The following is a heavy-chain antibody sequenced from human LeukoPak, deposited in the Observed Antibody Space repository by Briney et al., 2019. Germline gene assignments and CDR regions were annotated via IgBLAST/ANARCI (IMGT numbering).Heavy chain of an antibody. V-gene: IGHV5-51*01. D-gene: IGHD6-19*01. J-gene: IGHJ4*02. CDR3: ARDYSSGYYDY. CDR2: ISPADSDT. CDR1: GYTFTTYW. Sequence: KHGESLKISCAGSGYTFTTYWIGWVRQMPGKGLEWMGIISPADSDTRYSPSFQGQVTMSADKSISTAYLQWNSLKASDTAMYYCARDYSSGYYDYWGQGTLVTVSS.